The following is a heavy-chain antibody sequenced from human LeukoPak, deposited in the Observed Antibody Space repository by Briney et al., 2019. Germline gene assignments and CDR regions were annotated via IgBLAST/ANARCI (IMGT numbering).Heavy chain of an antibody. CDR2: IYSGGST. J-gene: IGHJ4*02. Sequence: GGSLRLSCAASGFTVSSNYMSWVRQAPGKGLEWVSVIYSGGSTYYADSVKGRFTISRDNSKNTLYLQMNSLRAEDTAVYYCARDDRHYGSDYWGQGTLVAVSS. D-gene: IGHD3-10*01. V-gene: IGHV3-66*01. CDR3: ARDDRHYGSDY. CDR1: GFTVSSNY.